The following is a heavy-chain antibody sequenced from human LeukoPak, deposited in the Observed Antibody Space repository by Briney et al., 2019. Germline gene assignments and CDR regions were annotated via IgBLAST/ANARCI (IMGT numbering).Heavy chain of an antibody. Sequence: ASVKVSCKASGYTFTNFGISWVRQAPGQGPEWMGWISAYNGNTNYAQNVQDRATLTTDTSTTTAYMELRSLKSDDTAVYYCARDKDEDYDTCGMFQYWGQGTLVTVSS. V-gene: IGHV1-18*01. D-gene: IGHD3-22*01. CDR1: GYTFTNFG. CDR2: ISAYNGNT. CDR3: ARDKDEDYDTCGMFQY. J-gene: IGHJ1*01.